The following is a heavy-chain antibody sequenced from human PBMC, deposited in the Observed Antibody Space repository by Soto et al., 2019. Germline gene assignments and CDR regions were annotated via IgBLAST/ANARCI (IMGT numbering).Heavy chain of an antibody. CDR2: MIPLFGKT. CDR1: GGTFNTYG. V-gene: IGHV1-69*01. Sequence: QVHLVQSGAEVKTPGSSVKVSCRASGGTFNTYGFNWVRQAPGQGLEWMGGMIPLFGKTTYAQNFQGRVTITADQSTTTAYMEMSGLTSEDTAVYFCARGGELAGWMPFDSWGQGTLVTVSS. J-gene: IGHJ4*02. D-gene: IGHD6-19*01. CDR3: ARGGELAGWMPFDS.